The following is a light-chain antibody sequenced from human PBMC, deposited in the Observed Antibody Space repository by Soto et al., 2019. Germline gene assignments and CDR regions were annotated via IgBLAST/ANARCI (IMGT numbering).Light chain of an antibody. CDR2: GVS. Sequence: EIVLTQSPGTLSLSPGDRATLSCRASRSISSTYLAWYQQKPGQAPRLLIYGVSSRAAGIPDRVSGSGSGTDFTLTISRLEPEDFAVYYCQHYGSSWTFGQGTKVDIK. CDR1: RSISSTY. V-gene: IGKV3-20*01. J-gene: IGKJ1*01. CDR3: QHYGSSWT.